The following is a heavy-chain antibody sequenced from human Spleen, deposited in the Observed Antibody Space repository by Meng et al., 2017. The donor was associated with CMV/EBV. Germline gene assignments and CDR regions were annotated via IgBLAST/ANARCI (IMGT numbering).Heavy chain of an antibody. J-gene: IGHJ4*02. V-gene: IGHV3-7*01. CDR1: GGSFSGYS. Sequence: GGSLRLSCAVYGGSFSGYSWSWIRQPPGKGLEWVASINQRGSEKWYVDSVKGRFTISRDNAKNSLYLQMNSLRVEDTAVYYCARYLSLGYWGQGTLVTVSS. D-gene: IGHD3-3*02. CDR3: ARYLSLGY. CDR2: INQRGSEK.